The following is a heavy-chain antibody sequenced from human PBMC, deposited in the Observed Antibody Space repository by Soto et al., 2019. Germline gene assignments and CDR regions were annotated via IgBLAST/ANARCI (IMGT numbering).Heavy chain of an antibody. CDR3: ARVAPPYCGGDCYSGWFDP. CDR1: GGSISSYY. CDR2: IYYSGST. V-gene: IGHV4-59*01. D-gene: IGHD2-21*02. Sequence: PSETLSLTCTFSGGSISSYYWSWIRQPPGKGLDWIGYIYYSGSTNYNPSLKSRVTISVDTSKNQFSLKLSSVTAADTAVYYCARVAPPYCGGDCYSGWFDPWGQGTLVTVSS. J-gene: IGHJ5*02.